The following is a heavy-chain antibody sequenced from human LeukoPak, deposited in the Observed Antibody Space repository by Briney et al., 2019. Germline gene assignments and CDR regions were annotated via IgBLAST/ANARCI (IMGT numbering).Heavy chain of an antibody. CDR3: ARHSGSYYYFDY. V-gene: IGHV4-59*08. D-gene: IGHD1-26*01. CDR2: IYYSGST. CDR1: GESISGFY. Sequence: SETLSLTCTVSGESISGFYWTWIRQPPGKGLEWIGYIYYSGSTNYNPSLKSRVTISVDTSKNQFSLKLSSVTAADTAVYYCARHSGSYYYFDYWGQGTLVTVS. J-gene: IGHJ4*02.